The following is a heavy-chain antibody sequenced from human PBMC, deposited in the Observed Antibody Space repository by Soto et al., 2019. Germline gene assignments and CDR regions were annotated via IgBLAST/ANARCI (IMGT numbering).Heavy chain of an antibody. J-gene: IGHJ6*02. D-gene: IGHD2-2*01. CDR3: RSSTSCYDESCVDV. CDR2: LYHIGST. V-gene: IGHV4-38-2*01. Sequence: SETLSLTCAVSGYSISRGNYWAWIRQPPGRGLEWIGSLYHIGSTHYNTSLKSRVTISVDTSKNHFSLELSSVTAADTTIYYCRSSTSCYDESCVDVWGQGTMVTVSS. CDR1: GYSISRGNY.